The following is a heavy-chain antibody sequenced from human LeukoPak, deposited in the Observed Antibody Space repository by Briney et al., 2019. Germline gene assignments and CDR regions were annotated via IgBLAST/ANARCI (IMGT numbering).Heavy chain of an antibody. CDR1: GASISTYY. J-gene: IGHJ4*02. CDR3: ARAGGGWSFDY. V-gene: IGHV4-59*01. Sequence: SETLSLTCTVSGASISTYYWSWIRQPPGKGLEWIGYLFFGGSTNYNPSLKSRVTISSDTSKNQLSLKLTSVAAADTAVYYCARAGGGWSFDYLGQGTLVTVSS. D-gene: IGHD6-19*01. CDR2: LFFGGST.